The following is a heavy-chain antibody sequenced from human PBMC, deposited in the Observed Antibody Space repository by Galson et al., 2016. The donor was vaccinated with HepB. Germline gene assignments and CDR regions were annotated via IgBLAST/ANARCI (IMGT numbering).Heavy chain of an antibody. J-gene: IGHJ4*02. V-gene: IGHV1-18*01. D-gene: IGHD3-16*01. CDR3: ARDFASGLTFRLFDY. Sequence: SVKVSCKASGYVFSTRGISWMRQVPGQGLEWMGRINAYNGNTNYAHKFQGRVTMTADTSTSTAYMELRSLRSDDTAVYYCARDFASGLTFRLFDYWGQGTLVTVSS. CDR2: INAYNGNT. CDR1: GYVFSTRG.